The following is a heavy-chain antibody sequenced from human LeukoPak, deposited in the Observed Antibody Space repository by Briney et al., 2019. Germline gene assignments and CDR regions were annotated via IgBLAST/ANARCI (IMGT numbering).Heavy chain of an antibody. J-gene: IGHJ4*02. CDR2: ISPYSGST. Sequence: ASVKVTCKASGYTFRSYGFSWVRQAPGQGLEWMGWISPYSGSTNYPQKFQGRVTVTTDTSTSTAYMELRSLRSDDTAVYFCARALREYSSSWFSDFWGQGTLVTVSS. V-gene: IGHV1-18*01. CDR1: GYTFRSYG. D-gene: IGHD6-13*01. CDR3: ARALREYSSSWFSDF.